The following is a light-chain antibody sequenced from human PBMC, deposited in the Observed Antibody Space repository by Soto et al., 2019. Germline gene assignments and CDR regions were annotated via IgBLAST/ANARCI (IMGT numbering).Light chain of an antibody. Sequence: EIVMTQSPATLSVSPGERVTLSCRASHRVSSYLAWYQQKPGQAPRLLIYGASTRATDIPARFSGSGSGTDFTLTISSLQSEDFAVYYCQQYNNWPLTLGGGTKV. CDR2: GAS. V-gene: IGKV3D-15*01. CDR1: HRVSSY. J-gene: IGKJ4*01. CDR3: QQYNNWPLT.